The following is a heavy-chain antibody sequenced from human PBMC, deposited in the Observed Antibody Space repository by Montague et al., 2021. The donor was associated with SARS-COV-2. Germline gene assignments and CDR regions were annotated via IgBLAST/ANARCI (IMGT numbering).Heavy chain of an antibody. CDR1: GVSISNYH. CDR3: ARMRFFDWPPHYSMDV. Sequence: SETLSLTCNVSGVSISNYHWSWIRQPPGKGLEFIGYIHYNGHKNXKPSLQSRVTMSVDTSKDQVSLKLTSVTAADTAVYYCARMRFFDWPPHYSMDVWGKGTTVTVSS. CDR2: IHYNGHK. J-gene: IGHJ6*03. D-gene: IGHD3-9*01. V-gene: IGHV4-59*08.